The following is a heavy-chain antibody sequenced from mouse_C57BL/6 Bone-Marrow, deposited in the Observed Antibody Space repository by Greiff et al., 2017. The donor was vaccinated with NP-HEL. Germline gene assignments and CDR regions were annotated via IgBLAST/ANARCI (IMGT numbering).Heavy chain of an antibody. CDR3: ARKAYYGRSYEFAY. CDR1: GYTFTTYW. J-gene: IGHJ3*01. V-gene: IGHV1-50*01. D-gene: IGHD1-1*01. Sequence: QVQLQQSGAELVKPGASVKLSCKASGYTFTTYWMQWVKQRPGQGLEWIGEIDPSDSYTTYNQQFKGKATLTVDTSSSTAYMQLSSLTSEDSAVYYCARKAYYGRSYEFAYWGQGTLVTVSA. CDR2: IDPSDSYT.